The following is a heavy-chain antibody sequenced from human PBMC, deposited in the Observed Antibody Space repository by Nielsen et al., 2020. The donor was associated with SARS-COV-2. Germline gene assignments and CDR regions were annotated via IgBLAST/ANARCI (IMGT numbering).Heavy chain of an antibody. J-gene: IGHJ4*02. CDR2: FYPGDSET. CDR3: VGHGVFSGGWEFDY. Sequence: GESLKISCQGSGYTFTSYCIGRVRRMPGKGLEWMGIFYPGDSETRYSPSFQGQVTISADKSISTAYLQWSSLKASDTAMYYCVGHGVFSGGWEFDYWGQGTLVTVSS. V-gene: IGHV5-51*01. CDR1: GYTFTSYC. D-gene: IGHD6-19*01.